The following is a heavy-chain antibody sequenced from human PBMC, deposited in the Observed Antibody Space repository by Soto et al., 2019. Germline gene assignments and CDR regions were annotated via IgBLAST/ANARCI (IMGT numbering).Heavy chain of an antibody. CDR1: GFTFSDYY. Sequence: GGSLRLSCAASGFTFSDYYMSWIRQAPGKGLERVSYISSSGSTIYYADSVKGRFTISRDNAKNSLYLQMNSLRAEDTAVYYCARQSYCGGDCYSPYYYYYYMDVWGKGTTVTVSS. J-gene: IGHJ6*03. D-gene: IGHD2-21*01. CDR2: ISSSGSTI. CDR3: ARQSYCGGDCYSPYYYYYYMDV. V-gene: IGHV3-11*01.